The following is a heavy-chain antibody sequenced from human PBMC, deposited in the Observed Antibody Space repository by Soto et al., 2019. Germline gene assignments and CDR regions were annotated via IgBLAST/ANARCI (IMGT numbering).Heavy chain of an antibody. V-gene: IGHV3-9*01. Sequence: PGGSLRLSCAASGFTFDDYVMHWVRQAPGKGLEWVSGISWNSGSIGYADSVKGRFTISRDNAKNSLYLQMNSLRAEDTALYYCAKAVAGTFGYFDYWGQGTLVTVSS. D-gene: IGHD6-19*01. CDR3: AKAVAGTFGYFDY. J-gene: IGHJ4*02. CDR1: GFTFDDYV. CDR2: ISWNSGSI.